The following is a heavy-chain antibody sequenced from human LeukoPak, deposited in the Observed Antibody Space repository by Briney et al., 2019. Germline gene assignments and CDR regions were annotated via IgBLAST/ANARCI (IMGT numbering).Heavy chain of an antibody. V-gene: IGHV3-53*04. Sequence: GGSLRLSCAASEFTVSSNYMSWVRQAPGKGLEWVSLIYSAGSTYYADSVEGRFTISRHNSRNTLYLQMNSLRAEDTAVYYCARHIGFDAFDIWGQGTMVTVSS. J-gene: IGHJ3*02. CDR2: IYSAGST. CDR1: EFTVSSNY. CDR3: ARHIGFDAFDI.